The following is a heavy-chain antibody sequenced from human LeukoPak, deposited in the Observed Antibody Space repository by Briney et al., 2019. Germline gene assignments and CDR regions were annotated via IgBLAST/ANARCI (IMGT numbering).Heavy chain of an antibody. V-gene: IGHV4-34*01. CDR3: ARGFWQGDY. J-gene: IGHJ4*02. Sequence: SETLSLTCAVYGGSFSGYYWSWIRQPPGKGLEWIGEINHSGSTNYNPSLKSRVTMSVDTSKNQFSLKLSSVTAADTAVYYCARGFWQGDYWGQGTLVTVSS. D-gene: IGHD3-3*01. CDR2: INHSGST. CDR1: GGSFSGYY.